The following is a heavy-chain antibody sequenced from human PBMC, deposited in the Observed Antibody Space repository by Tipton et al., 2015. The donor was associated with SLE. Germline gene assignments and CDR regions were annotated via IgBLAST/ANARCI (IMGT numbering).Heavy chain of an antibody. CDR2: IYPGDSDT. CDR3: ARPVYNGDTEYFDH. CDR1: GYDFANYW. Sequence: VQLVQSGAEVKKSGESLKISCQGSGYDFANYWIAWVRQMPGKGLEWMGTIYPGDSDTKFSPSFEGQVTISADKSINTAYLQWSRLKAADTAMYYCARPVYNGDTEYFDHWGQGTLVTVSS. V-gene: IGHV5-51*03. J-gene: IGHJ4*02. D-gene: IGHD4-17*01.